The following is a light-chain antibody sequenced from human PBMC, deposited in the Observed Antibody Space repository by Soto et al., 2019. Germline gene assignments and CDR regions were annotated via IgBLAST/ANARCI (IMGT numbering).Light chain of an antibody. Sequence: QSALTQPASVSGSPGQSLTISCTGTSSDVGGYKYVSWYQQHPGKAPKLMIYDVSNRPSGVSNRFSGSKSGNTASLTISGPQAEEGADYSCSSYTSSTTLYVFGTGTKLTAL. V-gene: IGLV2-14*03. CDR2: DVS. CDR3: SSYTSSTTLYV. J-gene: IGLJ1*01. CDR1: SSDVGGYKY.